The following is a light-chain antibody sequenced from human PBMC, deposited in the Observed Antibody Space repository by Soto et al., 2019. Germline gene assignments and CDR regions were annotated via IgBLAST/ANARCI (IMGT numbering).Light chain of an antibody. V-gene: IGLV2-14*01. CDR1: SSDIGGSKY. J-gene: IGLJ1*01. Sequence: QPGRSQPASLYGSPGHSITISCTGTSSDIGGSKYVSWYQQHPGKAPKLMIYEVTYRPSGVSDRFSGSKSGNKASLTVSGLQAEDEADYYCSSYKSSGTLYVFGTGTKVTVL. CDR2: EVT. CDR3: SSYKSSGTLYV.